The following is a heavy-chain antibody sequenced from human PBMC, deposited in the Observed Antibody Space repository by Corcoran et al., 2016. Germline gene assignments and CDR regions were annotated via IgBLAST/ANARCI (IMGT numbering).Heavy chain of an antibody. J-gene: IGHJ5*02. CDR3: ARASWQFISPYGFDP. Sequence: EVQLVQSGAEVKKPGESLRISCKASGYSFSNYWIGWVRQMPGKGLEWMGIIYPGDSDTRYSPSFQGQVTISADESISTAYLQWRSLKASDPDMAYRARASWQFISPYGFDPWGQGTLVTVSS. CDR1: GYSFSNYW. D-gene: IGHD2-21*01. V-gene: IGHV5-51*01. CDR2: IYPGDSDT.